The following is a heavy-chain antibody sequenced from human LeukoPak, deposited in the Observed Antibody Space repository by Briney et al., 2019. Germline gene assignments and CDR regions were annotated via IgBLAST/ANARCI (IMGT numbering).Heavy chain of an antibody. D-gene: IGHD2-8*01. J-gene: IGHJ5*02. Sequence: SVKVSCKASGGTVSRYAISWVRQAPGQGLEWMGGIIPIFGTANYAQKFQGRVTITADKSTSTAYMELSSLRSEDTAVYYCARTILYRNWFDPWGQGTLVTVSS. CDR1: GGTVSRYA. V-gene: IGHV1-69*06. CDR3: ARTILYRNWFDP. CDR2: IIPIFGTA.